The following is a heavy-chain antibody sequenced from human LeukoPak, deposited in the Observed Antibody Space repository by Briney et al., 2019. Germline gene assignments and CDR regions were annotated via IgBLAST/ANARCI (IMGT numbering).Heavy chain of an antibody. D-gene: IGHD4-17*01. CDR3: VKPQDYGDYYPYFDY. CDR2: IGSNGGST. J-gene: IGHJ4*02. V-gene: IGHV3-64D*06. Sequence: GGSLRLSCSASGFTFSSYAMHWVRQAPGKGLEYVSAIGSNGGSTYYADSVKGRFTISRDNSKNTLYLQMSSLRAEDTAVYYCVKPQDYGDYYPYFDYWGQGTLVTVSS. CDR1: GFTFSSYA.